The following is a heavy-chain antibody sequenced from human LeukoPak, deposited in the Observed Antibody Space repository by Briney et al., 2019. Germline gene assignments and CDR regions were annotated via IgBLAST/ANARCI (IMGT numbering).Heavy chain of an antibody. J-gene: IGHJ4*02. CDR1: GFTFSNYA. CDR3: AARDIVMVVAATLDY. CDR2: ISGSGGST. Sequence: GGSLRLSCAASGFTFSNYAMSWVRQAPGKGLEWVSVISGSGGSTYYADSVKGRFTISRDNSKNTLYLQMNSLRAEDTAVYYCAARDIVMVVAATLDYWGQGTLVTVSS. V-gene: IGHV3-23*01. D-gene: IGHD2-15*01.